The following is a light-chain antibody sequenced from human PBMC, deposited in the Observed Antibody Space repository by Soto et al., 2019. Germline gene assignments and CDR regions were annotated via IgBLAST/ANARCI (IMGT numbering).Light chain of an antibody. CDR2: KAS. J-gene: IGKJ1*01. Sequence: DIQMTQSPSTLSGSVGDRVSITCRASQTVSSWLAWYQQKPGKAPKLLIYKASTLKSGVPSRFSGSGSGTDFTLTINSLQPEDVATYYCQKYNSAPWTFGQGTKADIK. CDR1: QTVSSW. CDR3: QKYNSAPWT. V-gene: IGKV1-5*03.